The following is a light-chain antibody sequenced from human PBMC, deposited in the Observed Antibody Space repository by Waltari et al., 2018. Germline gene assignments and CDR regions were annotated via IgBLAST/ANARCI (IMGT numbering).Light chain of an antibody. J-gene: IGLJ2*01. V-gene: IGLV2-14*03. CDR3: SSYTTSGTLI. Sequence: QSALTQPASVSGSPGQSITISGTGTISDVGAYNYVPWYQQHPGKPPQLIIYAVTKRPSGVSNRFSGSKSGTTASLTISGLQAEDEADFYCSSYTTSGTLIFGGGTKLTVL. CDR2: AVT. CDR1: ISDVGAYNY.